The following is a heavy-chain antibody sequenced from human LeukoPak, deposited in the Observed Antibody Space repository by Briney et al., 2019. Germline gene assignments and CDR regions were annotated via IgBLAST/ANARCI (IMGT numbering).Heavy chain of an antibody. V-gene: IGHV1-69*13. CDR1: GGTFSGYA. D-gene: IGHD2-8*01. J-gene: IGHJ6*02. CDR2: IIPIFGTS. CDR3: ASPMVYDTYYYYHGMDV. Sequence: SVKVSCKASGGTFSGYAINWVRQAPGQGLEWVGGIIPIFGTSNYAQRFQGRVTISADESTSTAYMELSSLRSEDTAVYYCASPMVYDTYYYYHGMDVWGQGTTVTVSS.